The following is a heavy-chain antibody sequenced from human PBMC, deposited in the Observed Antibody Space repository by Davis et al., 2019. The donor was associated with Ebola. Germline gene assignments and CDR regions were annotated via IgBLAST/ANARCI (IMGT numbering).Heavy chain of an antibody. J-gene: IGHJ5*02. Sequence: MPSETLSLTCTVSGGSISSSSYYWGWIRQPPGKGLEYIGNIYYRGSTYYNPSLKSRVTISADKSKNQFSLKLSSVTAADTAVYYCVRGSAVPAAPGARAENSWFDPWGQGSLVSVSS. D-gene: IGHD2-2*01. V-gene: IGHV4-39*07. CDR2: IYYRGST. CDR1: GGSISSSSYY. CDR3: VRGSAVPAAPGARAENSWFDP.